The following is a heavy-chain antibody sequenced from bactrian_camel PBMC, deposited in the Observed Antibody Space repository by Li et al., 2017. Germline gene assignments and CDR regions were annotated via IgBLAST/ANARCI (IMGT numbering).Heavy chain of an antibody. Sequence: HVQLVESGGGLVQPGGSLRLSCAGSGFTFSSHYMHWVRQGPGKGLEWVSSIYTDGSGPYYAESVKGRLTMSSDNAKNTVYLQLNSLKTEDTATYYCAKELYEFDYWGQGTQVTVS. J-gene: IGHJ4*01. CDR2: IYTDGSGP. CDR1: GFTFSSHY. CDR3: AKELYEFDY. V-gene: IGHV3S6*01.